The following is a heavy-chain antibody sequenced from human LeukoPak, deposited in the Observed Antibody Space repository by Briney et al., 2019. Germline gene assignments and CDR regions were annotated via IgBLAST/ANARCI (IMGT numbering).Heavy chain of an antibody. J-gene: IGHJ4*02. CDR2: INHSGST. Sequence: SETLSLTCAVYGGSFSGYYWSWLRQPPGKGLEWIGEINHSGSTNYNPSLKSRVTISVDTSKNQFSLKLSSVTAADTAVYYCARCRRVGMATITFDYWGQGTLVTVSS. D-gene: IGHD5-12*01. CDR3: ARCRRVGMATITFDY. CDR1: GGSFSGYY. V-gene: IGHV4-34*01.